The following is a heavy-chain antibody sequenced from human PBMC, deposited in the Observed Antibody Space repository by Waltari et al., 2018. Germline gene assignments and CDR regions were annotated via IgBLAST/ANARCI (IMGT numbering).Heavy chain of an antibody. CDR3: ARGVQNYDVLTGYQYYYYMDV. V-gene: IGHV3-7*01. J-gene: IGHJ6*03. Sequence: EVQLVESGGGLVQPGGSLRLSCAASEFTFNHYRMSWVRQAPGKGLEWVANIYQDGSERYYVDSVKGRFTISRDNAKNSLYLQMNGLRAEDTAVYYCARGVQNYDVLTGYQYYYYMDVWGKGTTVTVSS. CDR1: EFTFNHYR. CDR2: IYQDGSER. D-gene: IGHD3-9*01.